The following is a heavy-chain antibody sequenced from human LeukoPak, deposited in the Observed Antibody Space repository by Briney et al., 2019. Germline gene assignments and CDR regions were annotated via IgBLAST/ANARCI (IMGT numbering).Heavy chain of an antibody. V-gene: IGHV1-69*05. D-gene: IGHD6-13*01. Sequence: ASVKVSCKASGGTFSSYAISWVRQAPGQGLEWMGGIIPIFGTANYAQKFQGRVTITTDESTSTAYMELSSLRSEDTAVYYCARDRGSSSFEYFQHWGQGTLVTVSS. CDR2: IIPIFGTA. J-gene: IGHJ1*01. CDR1: GGTFSSYA. CDR3: ARDRGSSSFEYFQH.